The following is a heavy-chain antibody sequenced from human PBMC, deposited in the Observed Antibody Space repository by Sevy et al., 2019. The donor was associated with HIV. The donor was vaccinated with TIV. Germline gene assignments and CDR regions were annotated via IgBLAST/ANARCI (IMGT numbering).Heavy chain of an antibody. CDR1: GYTFTGYY. V-gene: IGHV1-2*02. Sequence: ASVKVSCKASGYTFTGYYMHWVRQAPGQGLEWMGWINPSSGGTNYAQKFQGRVTMTRDTSISTAYMELSRLRSDDTAVYYCARAGPVVVPAGAAFDIWGQGTMVTVSS. CDR2: INPSSGGT. D-gene: IGHD2-2*01. CDR3: ARAGPVVVPAGAAFDI. J-gene: IGHJ3*02.